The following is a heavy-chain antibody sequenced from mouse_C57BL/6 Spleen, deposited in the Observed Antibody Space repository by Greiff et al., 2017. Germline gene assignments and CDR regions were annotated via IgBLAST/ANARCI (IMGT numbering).Heavy chain of an antibody. Sequence: QVQLQQSGPELVKPGASVTISCKASGYAFSSSWMNWVTQRPGKGLEWIGRIYPGDGDTNYNGKFKGKATLTADKASSTAYMQLSSLTSEDSAVYFCARFTTVDYYAMDYWGQGTSVTVSS. CDR2: IYPGDGDT. D-gene: IGHD1-1*01. J-gene: IGHJ4*01. CDR1: GYAFSSSW. CDR3: ARFTTVDYYAMDY. V-gene: IGHV1-82*01.